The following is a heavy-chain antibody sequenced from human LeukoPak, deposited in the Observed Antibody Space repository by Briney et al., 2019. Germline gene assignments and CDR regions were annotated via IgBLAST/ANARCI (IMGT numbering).Heavy chain of an antibody. V-gene: IGHV3-21*04. CDR1: GFTFSGYS. J-gene: IGHJ3*02. CDR3: ARDSDYGGSFDI. Sequence: GESLRLSCAASGFTFSGYSINWVRQAPGKGLEWVSSISSSSTYIYYGDSVKGRFTISRDNAKNSLYLQMHSLRAEDTAVYYCARDSDYGGSFDIWXXXXXVTXSS. D-gene: IGHD4-23*01. CDR2: ISSSSTYI.